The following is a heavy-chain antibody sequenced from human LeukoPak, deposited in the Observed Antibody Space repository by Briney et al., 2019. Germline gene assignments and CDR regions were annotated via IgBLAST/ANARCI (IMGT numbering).Heavy chain of an antibody. D-gene: IGHD3-10*01. CDR1: GYTFTNYY. Sequence: ASVKVSCKAFGYTFTNYYLHWVRQAPGQGLEWMAMINPSGGSTTYAQKFQGRVTMTRDTSTSTVYMELSSLRYEDTAVYYCARAMVRGLSNPFDSWGQGTLVTVSS. J-gene: IGHJ4*02. CDR3: ARAMVRGLSNPFDS. V-gene: IGHV1-46*01. CDR2: INPSGGST.